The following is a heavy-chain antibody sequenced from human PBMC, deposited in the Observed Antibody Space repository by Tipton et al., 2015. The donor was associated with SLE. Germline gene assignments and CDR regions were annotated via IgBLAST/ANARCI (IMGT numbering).Heavy chain of an antibody. V-gene: IGHV3-7*01. J-gene: IGHJ4*02. CDR3: ARDRGLWWSDSDY. CDR2: IKQDGSEK. CDR1: GFTFSSYW. Sequence: SLRLSCAASGFTFSSYWMSWVRQAPGKGLEWVANIKQDGSEKYYVDSVKGRFTISRDNAKNSLYLQMNSLRAEDTAVYYCARDRGLWWSDSDYWGQGTLVTVSS. D-gene: IGHD4/OR15-4a*01.